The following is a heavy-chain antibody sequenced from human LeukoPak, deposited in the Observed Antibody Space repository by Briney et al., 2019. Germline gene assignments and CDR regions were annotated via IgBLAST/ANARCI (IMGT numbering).Heavy chain of an antibody. J-gene: IGHJ4*02. D-gene: IGHD1-14*01. CDR2: ISSRGGTI. CDR1: GFTFDSYW. Sequence: GGSLRLSCAASGFTFDSYWMTWVRQAPGKGLEWISYISSRGGTIHYADSVKGRFTISRDNTKNSLYLQMNSLRAEDTAVYYCVRDRTTNTYDSWGQGTLVTVSS. V-gene: IGHV3-48*03. CDR3: VRDRTTNTYDS.